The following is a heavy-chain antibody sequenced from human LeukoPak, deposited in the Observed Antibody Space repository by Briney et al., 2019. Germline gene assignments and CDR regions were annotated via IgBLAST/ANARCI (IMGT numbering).Heavy chain of an antibody. J-gene: IGHJ4*01. CDR1: GFTFNSYA. V-gene: IGHV3-23*01. CDR3: AKPKTWIQLWFDY. CDR2: ISGSDSST. Sequence: PGGSLRLSCAASGFTFNSYAMSWVRQAPGKGLEWVSTISGSDSSTYYADSVKGRFTISRDNSKNTLYLQMNSLRAEDTAVYYCAKPKTWIQLWFDYWGQGTLVTVSS. D-gene: IGHD5-18*01.